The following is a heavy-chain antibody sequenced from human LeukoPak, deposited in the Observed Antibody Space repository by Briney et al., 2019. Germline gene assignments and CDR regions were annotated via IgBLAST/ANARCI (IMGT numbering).Heavy chain of an antibody. V-gene: IGHV3-23*01. CDR3: AKDNGPGRIAVAGGFDY. Sequence: GGSLRLSCAASGFTFSSYAMTWVRQAPGKGLEWVSGISESGYSTYYADSVKGRFTISRDNSKNTLYLQMNSLRAEDTAVYYCAKDNGPGRIAVAGGFDYWGQGTLVTVSS. CDR2: ISESGYST. CDR1: GFTFSSYA. D-gene: IGHD6-19*01. J-gene: IGHJ4*02.